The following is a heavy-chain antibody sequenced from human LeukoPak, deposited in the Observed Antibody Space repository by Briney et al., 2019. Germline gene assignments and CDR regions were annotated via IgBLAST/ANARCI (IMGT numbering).Heavy chain of an antibody. CDR1: GGSFSGYY. J-gene: IGHJ4*02. CDR3: ARDGEYCSGGSCYPY. CDR2: INHSGST. Sequence: SETLSLTCAVYGGSFSGYYGSWIRQPPGKGLEWIGEINHSGSTNYNPSLKSRVTISVDTSKNQFSLELSSVTAADTAVYYCARDGEYCSGGSCYPYWGQGTLVTVSS. D-gene: IGHD2-15*01. V-gene: IGHV4-34*01.